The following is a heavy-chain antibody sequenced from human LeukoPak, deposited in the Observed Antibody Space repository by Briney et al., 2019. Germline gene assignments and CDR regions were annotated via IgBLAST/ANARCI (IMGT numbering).Heavy chain of an antibody. J-gene: IGHJ4*02. CDR2: IYSGGST. D-gene: IGHD1-26*01. CDR1: GVTFSNYA. V-gene: IGHV3-23*03. CDR3: AKKGATTGDFDY. Sequence: GGSLRLSCAVSGVTFSNYAMSWVRQAPGRGLEWVSVIYSGGSTCYADSVKGRFTISRDNSKNTLYLQMNSLRAEDTAVYYCAKKGATTGDFDYWGQGTLVTVSS.